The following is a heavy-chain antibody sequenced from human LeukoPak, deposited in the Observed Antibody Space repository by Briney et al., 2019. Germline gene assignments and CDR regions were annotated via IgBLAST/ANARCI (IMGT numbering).Heavy chain of an antibody. CDR2: IYYSGST. V-gene: IGHV4-59*01. J-gene: IGHJ4*02. CDR1: GGAISNYY. D-gene: IGHD6-13*01. CDR3: ARGEVSSSWYGPFDY. Sequence: SETLSLTCTVSGGAISNYYWSWIRQPPGKGLEWIGYIYYSGSTNYNPSLKNRVTISLDTSKNQFSLKLSSVTAADTAVYYCARGEVSSSWYGPFDYWGQGTLVTVSS.